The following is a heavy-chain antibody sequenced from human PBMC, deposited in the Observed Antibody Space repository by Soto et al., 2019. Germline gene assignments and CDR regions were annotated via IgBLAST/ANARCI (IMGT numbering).Heavy chain of an antibody. J-gene: IGHJ4*01. CDR1: GFNFSTYY. V-gene: IGHV1-8*01. Sequence: QLQLVQSGAEVKKPGASVKVSCQPSGFNFSTYYFNWVRQAAGQGPEWMGWLNPRNGQTGYVQKFRGRVTMTRDTSIATVYLELSRLTSEDTAISFCARETDTSMVDYWGHSTLVTVTS. CDR2: LNPRNGQT. CDR3: ARETDTSMVDY. D-gene: IGHD5-18*01.